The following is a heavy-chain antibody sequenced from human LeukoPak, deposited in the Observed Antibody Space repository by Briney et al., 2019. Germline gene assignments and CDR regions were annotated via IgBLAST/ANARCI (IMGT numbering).Heavy chain of an antibody. CDR1: GGSFSGYY. D-gene: IGHD2-2*01. CDR3: ARGSTVVPAASTTYGMDV. Sequence: SETLSLTRAVYGGSFSGYYWSWIRQPPGKGLEWIGEINHSGSTNYNPSLKSRVTISIDTSKNQFSLKLSSVTAADTAVYYCARGSTVVPAASTTYGMDVWGKGTTVTVSS. V-gene: IGHV4-34*01. J-gene: IGHJ6*04. CDR2: INHSGST.